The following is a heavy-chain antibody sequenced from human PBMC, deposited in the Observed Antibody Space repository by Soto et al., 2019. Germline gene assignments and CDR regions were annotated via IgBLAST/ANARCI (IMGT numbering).Heavy chain of an antibody. Sequence: GGSLRLSCAASGISFSGYWMHWVRQAPGKGLVWVSRINSDESSRSYADFVKGRFTISRDNAKNTVFLQMHSLRDEDTGVYYCARGITNYYGQDVWGQGTTVTVSS. D-gene: IGHD3-10*01. CDR3: ARGITNYYGQDV. J-gene: IGHJ6*02. CDR1: GISFSGYW. V-gene: IGHV3-74*01. CDR2: INSDESSR.